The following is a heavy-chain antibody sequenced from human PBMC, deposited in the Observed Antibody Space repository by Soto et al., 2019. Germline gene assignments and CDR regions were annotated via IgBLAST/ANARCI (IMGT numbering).Heavy chain of an antibody. CDR2: IYYSGST. J-gene: IGHJ6*03. CDR1: GGSISSYY. Sequence: QVQLQESGPGLVKPSETLSLTCTVSGGSISSYYWSWIRQPPGKGLEWIGYIYYSGSTNYNPSLKSRVTISVDTSKNQFSLKLSSVTAADTAVYYCARTPFGAGNEKELSYQNYYYYYYMDVWGKGTTVTVSS. CDR3: ARTPFGAGNEKELSYQNYYYYYYMDV. V-gene: IGHV4-59*01. D-gene: IGHD3-16*02.